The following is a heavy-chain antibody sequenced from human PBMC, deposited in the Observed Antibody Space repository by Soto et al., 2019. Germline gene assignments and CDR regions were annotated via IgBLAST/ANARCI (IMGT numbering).Heavy chain of an antibody. Sequence: LRLSCAASGFTFSSYAMSWVRQAPGKGLEWVSAISGSGGSTYYADSVKGRFTISRDNSKSTLYLQMNSLTVEDGAVYYCADSWLTTSYWGPGTLVTVYS. CDR3: ADSWLTTSY. D-gene: IGHD3-10*01. CDR1: GFTFSSYA. J-gene: IGHJ4*02. V-gene: IGHV3-23*01. CDR2: ISGSGGST.